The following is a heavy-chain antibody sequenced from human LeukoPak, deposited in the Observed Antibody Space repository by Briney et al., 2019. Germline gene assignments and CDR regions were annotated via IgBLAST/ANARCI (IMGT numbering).Heavy chain of an antibody. Sequence: PGWSLRLSCAASGFTFSDYYMSWIRQAPGKGLEWVSYIISSSSYTNYADSVKGRFTISRDNAKNSLYLQMNSLRAEDTAVYYCARVPRITMVRGVIMAYYFDYWGQGTLVTVSS. V-gene: IGHV3-11*05. J-gene: IGHJ4*02. CDR3: ARVPRITMVRGVIMAYYFDY. CDR1: GFTFSDYY. D-gene: IGHD3-10*01. CDR2: IISSSSYT.